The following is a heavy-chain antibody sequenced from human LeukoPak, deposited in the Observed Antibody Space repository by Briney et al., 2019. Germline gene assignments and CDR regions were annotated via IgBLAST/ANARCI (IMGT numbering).Heavy chain of an antibody. CDR3: ARAYYGSGGSLTHTDFDY. Sequence: GASVKVSCTASGYTFTNYGISWVRQAPGQGLEWMGWISAYNGNTNYAQKLQDRVTMTTDTSTSTAYMELRSLRSDDTAVYYCARAYYGSGGSLTHTDFDYWGQGTLVTVSS. V-gene: IGHV1-18*04. CDR1: GYTFTNYG. J-gene: IGHJ4*02. D-gene: IGHD3-10*01. CDR2: ISAYNGNT.